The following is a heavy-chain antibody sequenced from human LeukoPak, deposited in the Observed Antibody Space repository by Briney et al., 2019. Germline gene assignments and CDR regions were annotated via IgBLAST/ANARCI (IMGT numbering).Heavy chain of an antibody. D-gene: IGHD6-19*01. CDR3: AREDSSGWYHNFDY. V-gene: IGHV1-2*06. J-gene: IGHJ4*02. CDR2: INPNSGGT. CDR1: GYTFTGYY. Sequence: ASVKVSCKASGYTFTGYYMHWVRQAPGQGLEWMGRINPNSGGTNYAQKFQGRVTMTRDTSISTAYMELSRLRSDDTAMYYCAREDSSGWYHNFDYWGQGTLVTVSS.